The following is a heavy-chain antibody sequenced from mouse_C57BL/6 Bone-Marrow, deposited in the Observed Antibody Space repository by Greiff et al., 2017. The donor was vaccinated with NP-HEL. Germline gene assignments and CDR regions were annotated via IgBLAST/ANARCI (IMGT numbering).Heavy chain of an antibody. CDR3: ARGYYGSSFAVYFDD. CDR1: GFTFSDYY. CDR2: ISNGGGST. Sequence: DVKLVESGGGLVQPGGSLKLSCAASGFTFSDYYMYWVRQTPEKRLEWVAYISNGGGSTYYPDTVKGRFTIPRDNAKNTLYLQMSRLKSEDTAMYYCARGYYGSSFAVYFDDWGQGTTLTVSS. J-gene: IGHJ2*01. D-gene: IGHD1-1*01. V-gene: IGHV5-12*01.